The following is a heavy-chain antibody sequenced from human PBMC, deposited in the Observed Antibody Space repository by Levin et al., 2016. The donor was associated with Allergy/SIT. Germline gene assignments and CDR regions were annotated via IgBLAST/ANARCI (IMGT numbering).Heavy chain of an antibody. D-gene: IGHD3-16*02. CDR2: ISHDGSDT. V-gene: IGHV3-30*04. J-gene: IGHJ6*02. CDR1: GFAFTKSA. Sequence: GESLKISCAASGFAFTKSAMHWVRQAPGRGLEWLAFISHDGSDTNSAASVKGRGTISRDNSKSTLYLQMGSLRAEDTAVYYCARQFCSGSSCRYYSGMDVWGQGTTVTVSS. CDR3: ARQFCSGSSCRYYSGMDV.